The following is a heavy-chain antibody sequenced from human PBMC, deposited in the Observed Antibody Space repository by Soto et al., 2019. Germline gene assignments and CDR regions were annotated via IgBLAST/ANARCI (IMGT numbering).Heavy chain of an antibody. CDR3: ARVAYCGGDCYRGFDP. D-gene: IGHD2-21*02. CDR2: IYHSGST. CDR1: GGSISSGGYS. V-gene: IGHV4-30-2*01. J-gene: IGHJ5*02. Sequence: SETLSLTCAVSGGSISSGGYSWSWIRQPPGKGLEWIGYIYHSGSTYYNPSLKSRVTISVDRSKNQFSLKLSSVTAADTAVYYCARVAYCGGDCYRGFDPWGQGTPVTVS.